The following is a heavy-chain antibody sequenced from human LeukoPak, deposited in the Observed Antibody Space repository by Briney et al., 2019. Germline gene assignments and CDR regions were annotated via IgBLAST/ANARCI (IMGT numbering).Heavy chain of an antibody. Sequence: GGTLRLSCAASGFTFSSYGMSWVRQAPGKGLEWVSAISGSGGSTYYADSVKGRFTISRDNAKNSLYLQMNSLRAEDTAVYYCARDSDYYDSSGYYYEFWGQGTLVTVSS. J-gene: IGHJ4*02. CDR2: ISGSGGST. CDR3: ARDSDYYDSSGYYYEF. V-gene: IGHV3-23*01. CDR1: GFTFSSYG. D-gene: IGHD3-22*01.